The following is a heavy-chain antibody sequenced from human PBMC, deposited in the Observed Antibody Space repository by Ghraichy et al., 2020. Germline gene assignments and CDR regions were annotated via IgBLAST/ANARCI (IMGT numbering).Heavy chain of an antibody. CDR3: ARGGPAAIMSTVNWFDP. J-gene: IGHJ5*02. Sequence: GESLNISCKGSGYSFTSYWIGWVRQMPGKGLEWMGIIYPGDSDTRYSPSFQGQVTISADKSISTAYLQWSSLKASDTAMYYCARGGPAAIMSTVNWFDPWGQGTLVTVSS. V-gene: IGHV5-51*01. CDR2: IYPGDSDT. D-gene: IGHD2-2*02. CDR1: GYSFTSYW.